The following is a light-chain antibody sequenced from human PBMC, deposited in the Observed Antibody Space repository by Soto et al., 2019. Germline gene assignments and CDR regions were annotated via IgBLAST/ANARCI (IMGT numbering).Light chain of an antibody. V-gene: IGKV1-17*01. CDR2: AVS. CDR1: QGIKND. J-gene: IGKJ1*01. Sequence: DIQMTQSPSSLSASVRDGVTITCRASQGIKNDLAWYQQKPGKAPKRLIYAVSSLQSEVPSRFSGSGSGTEFTLTISSLQPEDVATYYCLQHHSYPQTFGQGTKVDIK. CDR3: LQHHSYPQT.